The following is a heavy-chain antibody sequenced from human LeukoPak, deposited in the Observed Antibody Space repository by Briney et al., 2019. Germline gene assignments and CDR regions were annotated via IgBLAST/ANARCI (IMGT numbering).Heavy chain of an antibody. V-gene: IGHV4-4*07. J-gene: IGHJ2*01. D-gene: IGHD7-27*01. CDR1: GGSTSSYY. CDR2: IYTSVIT. Sequence: PSETLSLTCTVSGGSTSSYYWSWDRQPAGRGREWIGRIYTSVITNYNPALKSRVTMSVDTSKNQFSLKLSSVTATDAAVYYCARVSLSWGSYWYFDLWGRGTLVTVSS. CDR3: ARVSLSWGSYWYFDL.